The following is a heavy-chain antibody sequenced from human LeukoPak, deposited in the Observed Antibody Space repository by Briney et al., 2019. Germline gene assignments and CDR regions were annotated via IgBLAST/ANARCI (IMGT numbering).Heavy chain of an antibody. CDR3: ARVFADYDSSGYGLNRAFDI. V-gene: IGHV4-39*07. D-gene: IGHD3-22*01. CDR1: GGSISSSSYY. CDR2: IYYSGST. J-gene: IGHJ3*02. Sequence: SETLSLTCTVSGGSISSSSYYWGWIRQPPGKGLEWIGSIYYSGSTYYNPSLKSRVTISVDTSKNQFSLKLSSVTAADTAVYYCARVFADYDSSGYGLNRAFDIWGQGTMVTVSS.